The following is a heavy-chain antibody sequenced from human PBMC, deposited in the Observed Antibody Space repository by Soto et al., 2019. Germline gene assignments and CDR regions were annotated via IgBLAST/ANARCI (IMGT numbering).Heavy chain of an antibody. CDR3: AKDLMNYYDSSGYYYYYYGMDV. Sequence: LRLSFAASGXTFDDYTMHWVRQAPGKGLEWVSLISWDGGSTYYADSVKGRFTISRDNSKNSLYLQMNSLRTEDTALYYCAKDLMNYYDSSGYYYYYYGMDVWGQGTTVTVSS. CDR1: GXTFDDYT. CDR2: ISWDGGST. V-gene: IGHV3-43*01. J-gene: IGHJ6*02. D-gene: IGHD3-22*01.